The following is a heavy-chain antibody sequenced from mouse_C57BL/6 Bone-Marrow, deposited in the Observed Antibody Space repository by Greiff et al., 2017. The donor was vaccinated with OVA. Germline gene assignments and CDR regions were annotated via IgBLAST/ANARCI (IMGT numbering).Heavy chain of an antibody. Sequence: QVQLQQSGPGLVQPSQSLSITCTVSGFSLTSYGVHWVRQSPGKGLEWLGVIWSGGSTDYNAAFISRLSISKDNSKSQVFFKMNSLQADDTAIYYCARKGGFTTTVVATDYYAMDYWGQGTSVTVSS. D-gene: IGHD1-1*01. CDR1: GFSLTSYG. J-gene: IGHJ4*01. CDR3: ARKGGFTTTVVATDYYAMDY. V-gene: IGHV2-2*01. CDR2: IWSGGST.